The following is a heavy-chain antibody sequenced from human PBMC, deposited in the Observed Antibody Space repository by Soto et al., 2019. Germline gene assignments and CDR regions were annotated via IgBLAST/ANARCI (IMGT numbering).Heavy chain of an antibody. CDR1: GHTFTSYW. J-gene: IGHJ4*02. Sequence: PGESLKISCKGSGHTFTSYWIGWVRQMPGKVLEGMGNTYPAASDTRYSPSFQGQVTISADKSINTAYLQWSSLKDTDTATYYCARHSVGSTGRHIDNWGQGSQVAVSS. V-gene: IGHV5-51*01. D-gene: IGHD1-1*01. CDR2: TYPAASDT. CDR3: ARHSVGSTGRHIDN.